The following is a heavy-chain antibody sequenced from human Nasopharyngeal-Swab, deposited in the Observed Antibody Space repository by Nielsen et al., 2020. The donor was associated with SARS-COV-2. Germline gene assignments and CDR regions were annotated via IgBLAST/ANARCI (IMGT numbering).Heavy chain of an antibody. Sequence: WIRQPPGKGLEWIGSISYSGSTYYTPSLKSRVTISVDTSKNQFSLKLSSVTAADTAVYYYARRVARAPRHEGDYYYGMDVWGQGTTVTVSS. D-gene: IGHD3-16*01. CDR3: ARRVARAPRHEGDYYYGMDV. J-gene: IGHJ6*02. V-gene: IGHV4-39*01. CDR2: ISYSGST.